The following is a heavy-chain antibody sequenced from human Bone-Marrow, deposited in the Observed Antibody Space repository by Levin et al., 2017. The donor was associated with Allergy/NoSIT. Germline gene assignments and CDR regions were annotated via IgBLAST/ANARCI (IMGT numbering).Heavy chain of an antibody. CDR2: IYNSGSA. D-gene: IGHD1-26*01. Sequence: SETLSLTCTVSGVSISSSYWSWIRQPPGKGLEWIGYIYNSGSAKYNPSLKSRVTISVDMSKNQFSLKLSSVTAADTAVYYCARDRGGATTIDYWGQGTLVTVSS. J-gene: IGHJ4*02. CDR1: GVSISSSY. V-gene: IGHV4-59*01. CDR3: ARDRGGATTIDY.